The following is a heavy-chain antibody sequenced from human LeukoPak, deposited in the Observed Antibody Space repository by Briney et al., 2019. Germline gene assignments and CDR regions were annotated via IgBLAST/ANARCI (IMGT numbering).Heavy chain of an antibody. J-gene: IGHJ4*02. CDR1: GYSFTSYW. D-gene: IGHD6-13*01. CDR2: IYPGDSDT. Sequence: GESLKISCKGSGYSFTSYWIGWVHQMPGKGLEWMGIIYPGDSDTRYSPSFQGQVTISADKSISTAYLQWSSLKASDTAMYYCARYIAAAGTGGDYWGQGTLVTVSS. CDR3: ARYIAAAGTGGDY. V-gene: IGHV5-51*07.